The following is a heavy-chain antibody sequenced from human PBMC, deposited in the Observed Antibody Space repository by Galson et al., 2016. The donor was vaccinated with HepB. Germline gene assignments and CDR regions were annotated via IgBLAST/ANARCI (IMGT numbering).Heavy chain of an antibody. D-gene: IGHD6-19*01. V-gene: IGHV3-30*04. CDR1: GFSFSDYA. CDR3: SRDWGSSGWYNWFDP. Sequence: SLRLSCAASGFSFSDYAIHWVRRAPGKGPEWLSIISYGYSIYYADSVKGRFTISRDKSKNTVYLQTNNLSREDTAQYYCSRDWGSSGWYNWFDPWGQGTLVTVSS. CDR2: ISYGYSI. J-gene: IGHJ5*02.